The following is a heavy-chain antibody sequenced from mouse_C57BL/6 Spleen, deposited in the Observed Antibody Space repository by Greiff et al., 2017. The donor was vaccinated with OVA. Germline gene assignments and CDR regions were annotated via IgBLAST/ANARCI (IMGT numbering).Heavy chain of an antibody. CDR3: ARDGVGDFYFDY. Sequence: QVQLQQSGPELVKPGASVKISCKASGYAFSSSWMNWVKQRPGKGLERIGRIYPGDGDTNYNGKFKGKATLTADTSSSTAYMQLSSLTSEDSAVYFCARDGVGDFYFDYWGQGTTLTVSS. J-gene: IGHJ2*01. D-gene: IGHD2-3*01. CDR1: GYAFSSSW. V-gene: IGHV1-82*01. CDR2: IYPGDGDT.